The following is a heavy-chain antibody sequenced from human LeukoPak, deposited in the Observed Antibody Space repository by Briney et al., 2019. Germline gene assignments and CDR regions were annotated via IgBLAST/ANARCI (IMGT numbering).Heavy chain of an antibody. CDR1: GGSISSGGYY. CDR3: ARLASRTAKSQYFDY. D-gene: IGHD5-12*01. V-gene: IGHV4-31*03. J-gene: IGHJ4*02. CDR2: IYYRGST. Sequence: SETLSLTCTVSGGSISSGGYYWSWIRQHPGKGLEWIGYIYYRGSTYYNPSLKSRVTISVDTSKNQFSLKLSSVIAADTAVYYCARLASRTAKSQYFDYWGQGTLVTVSS.